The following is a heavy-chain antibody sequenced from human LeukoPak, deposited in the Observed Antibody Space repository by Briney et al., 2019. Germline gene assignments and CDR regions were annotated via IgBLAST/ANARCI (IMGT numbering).Heavy chain of an antibody. CDR2: IYYSGNT. CDR3: ARGYYDTSGYWLSYFDD. V-gene: IGHV4-59*01. Sequence: SENLSLTGTGSGGAMKNYYWAWNRQPPGKGLEWIGYIYYSGNTNYNPSLKSRLAISVDTSKNQLSLKLSSVTAAETAVYYCARGYYDTSGYWLSYFDDWGQGTLVTVSS. CDR1: GGAMKNYY. D-gene: IGHD3-22*01. J-gene: IGHJ4*02.